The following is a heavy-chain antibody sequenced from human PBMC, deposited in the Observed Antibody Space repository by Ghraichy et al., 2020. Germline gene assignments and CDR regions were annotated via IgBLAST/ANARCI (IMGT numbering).Heavy chain of an antibody. J-gene: IGHJ3*02. CDR3: ARDLDYHENSGYYDAFDI. CDR2: IKVDGSQK. Sequence: VANIKVDGSQKHYVDSVEGRFTISRDNAKNSLYLQMNSLRAEDTAVYYCARDLDYHENSGYYDAFDIWGQGT. D-gene: IGHD3-22*01. V-gene: IGHV3-7*01.